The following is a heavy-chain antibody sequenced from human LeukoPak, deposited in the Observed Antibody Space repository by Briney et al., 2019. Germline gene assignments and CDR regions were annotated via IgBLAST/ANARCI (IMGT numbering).Heavy chain of an antibody. J-gene: IGHJ4*02. D-gene: IGHD3-10*01. Sequence: PSETLSLTCTVSGGSISTYYWTWIRQPPGKGLEWIRSISYSGSTNNSPSLEGRVTMSVDTSKNQFSLQLSSVTAADTAVYFCARQESSYGSGSYFDYWGQGSLVTVSS. CDR3: ARQESSYGSGSYFDY. CDR1: GGSISTYY. V-gene: IGHV4-59*08. CDR2: ISYSGST.